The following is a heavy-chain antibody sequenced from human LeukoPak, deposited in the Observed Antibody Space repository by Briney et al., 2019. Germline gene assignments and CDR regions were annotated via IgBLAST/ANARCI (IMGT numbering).Heavy chain of an antibody. Sequence: PSETLSLTCTVSGGSISSYYWSWIRQPPGKGLEWIGYIYYSGSTNYNPPLKSRVTISVDASKNQFSLKLSSVTAADTAVYYCARTGAQRWLQSDWFDPWGQGTLVTVSS. CDR1: GGSISSYY. CDR3: ARTGAQRWLQSDWFDP. V-gene: IGHV4-59*08. CDR2: IYYSGST. D-gene: IGHD5-12*01. J-gene: IGHJ5*02.